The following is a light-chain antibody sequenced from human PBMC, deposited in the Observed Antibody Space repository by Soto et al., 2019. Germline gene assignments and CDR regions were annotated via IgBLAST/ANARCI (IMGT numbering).Light chain of an antibody. CDR1: QTISSW. CDR3: LQYNTFPWT. Sequence: DSQMTQSRSTLSGSVGRRLTITCRASQTISSWLAWYQQKPGKAPKVLIYKASTLKTGVPSRFSGSGSATEFTLTISSLQPEDFATYYCLQYNTFPWTFGQGTKVDIK. V-gene: IGKV1-5*03. J-gene: IGKJ1*01. CDR2: KAS.